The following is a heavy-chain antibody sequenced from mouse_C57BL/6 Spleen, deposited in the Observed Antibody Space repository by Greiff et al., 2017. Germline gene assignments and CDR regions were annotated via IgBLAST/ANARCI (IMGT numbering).Heavy chain of an antibody. CDR1: GYTFTSYW. D-gene: IGHD1-1*01. CDR3: ARDGSSPYYYAMDD. V-gene: IGHV1-64*01. CDR2: IHPNSGST. Sequence: QVQLQQPGAELVKPGASVKLSCKASGYTFTSYWMHWVKQRPGQGLEWIGMIHPNSGSTNYNEKFKSKDTLTVDKSSSTAYMQLSSLTSEDSAVYYCARDGSSPYYYAMDDWGQGTSVTVSS. J-gene: IGHJ4*01.